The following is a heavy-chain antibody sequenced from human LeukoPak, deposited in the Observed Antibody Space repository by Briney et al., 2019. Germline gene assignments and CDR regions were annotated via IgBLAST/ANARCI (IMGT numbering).Heavy chain of an antibody. CDR1: GFTFSSYE. CDR3: ARDLGYCSGGSCYRYSDY. D-gene: IGHD2-15*01. V-gene: IGHV3-48*03. Sequence: PGGSLRLSCADSGFTFSSYEMNWVRQAPGKGLEWVSYISSSGSTIYYADSVKGRFTISRDNAKNSLYLQMNSLRAEDTAVYYCARDLGYCSGGSCYRYSDYWGQGTLVTVSS. J-gene: IGHJ4*02. CDR2: ISSSGSTI.